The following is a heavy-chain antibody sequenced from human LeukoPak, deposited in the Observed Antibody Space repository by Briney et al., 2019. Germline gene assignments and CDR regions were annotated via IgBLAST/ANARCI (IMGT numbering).Heavy chain of an antibody. CDR2: IYYSGST. CDR3: ARLGYSYGQYYFDY. D-gene: IGHD5-18*01. CDR1: GGSISSYY. J-gene: IGHJ4*02. Sequence: SETLSLTCTVSGGSISSYYWSWIRQPPGKGLEWIGYIYYSGSTNYNPSLKSRVTISVDTSKDQFSLKLSSVTAPDTAVYYCARLGYSYGQYYFDYWGQGTLVTVSS. V-gene: IGHV4-59*08.